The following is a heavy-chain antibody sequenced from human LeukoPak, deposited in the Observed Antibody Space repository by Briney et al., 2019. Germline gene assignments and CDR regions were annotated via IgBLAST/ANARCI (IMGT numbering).Heavy chain of an antibody. CDR1: GGTFSSYA. J-gene: IGHJ6*02. D-gene: IGHD2-2*01. V-gene: IGHV1-46*01. Sequence: ASVKVSCKASGGTFSSYAISWVRQAPGQGLEWMGIINPSGGSTSYAQKFQGRVTMTRDTSTSTVYMELSSLRSEDTAVYYCARDQLSYAYGMDVWGQGTTVTVSS. CDR2: INPSGGST. CDR3: ARDQLSYAYGMDV.